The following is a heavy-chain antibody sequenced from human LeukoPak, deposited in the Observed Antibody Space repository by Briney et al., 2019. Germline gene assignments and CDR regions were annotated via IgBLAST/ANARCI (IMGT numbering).Heavy chain of an antibody. V-gene: IGHV3-30*02. CDR3: AKDLFY. J-gene: IGHJ4*02. CDR2: IRYDGSNK. Sequence: GGSLRLSCAASGFTFSSYGMHWVRQAPGKGLEWVAFIRYDGSNKYYADSAKGRFTISRDNSKNTLYLQMNSLRAEDTAVYYCAKDLFYWGQGTLVTVSS. CDR1: GFTFSSYG.